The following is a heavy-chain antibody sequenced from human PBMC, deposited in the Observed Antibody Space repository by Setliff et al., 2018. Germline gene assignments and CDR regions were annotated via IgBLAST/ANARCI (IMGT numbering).Heavy chain of an antibody. V-gene: IGHV4-61*01. J-gene: IGHJ3*02. CDR1: GGSISSSSYY. Sequence: SETLSLTCTVSGGSISSSSYYWSWIRQPPGKGLEWIGYIYHSGYTSHNPSLKSRVTLSVDTSKNKLSLRLTSVPAADTALYYCARGLHDTSDDYYVGAFDMWGLGTKVTVSS. CDR2: IYHSGYT. D-gene: IGHD3-22*01. CDR3: ARGLHDTSDDYYVGAFDM.